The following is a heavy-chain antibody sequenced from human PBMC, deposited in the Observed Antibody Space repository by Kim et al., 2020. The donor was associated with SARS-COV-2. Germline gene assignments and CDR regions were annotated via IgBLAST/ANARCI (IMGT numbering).Heavy chain of an antibody. CDR3: ARDLGVTMVRGVRAYGMDV. J-gene: IGHJ6*02. CDR1: GFTFSSYA. V-gene: IGHV3-30*04. D-gene: IGHD3-10*01. CDR2: ISYDGSNK. Sequence: GGSLRLSCAASGFTFSSYAMHWVRQAPGKGLEWVAVISYDGSNKYYADSVKGRFTISRDNSKNTLYLQMNSLRAEDTAVYYCARDLGVTMVRGVRAYGMDVWGQGTTVTVSS.